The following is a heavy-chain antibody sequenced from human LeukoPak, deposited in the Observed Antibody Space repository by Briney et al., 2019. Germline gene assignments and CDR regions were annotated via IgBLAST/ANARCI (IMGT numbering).Heavy chain of an antibody. CDR2: FDPSDSYT. J-gene: IGHJ4*02. D-gene: IGHD3-10*01. CDR3: ARTRSGGYYNPYYFDY. V-gene: IGHV5-10-1*01. Sequence: GESLKISCKGSGYSFTDYWISWVRQLPGKGLEWMGRFDPSDSYTNYSPSFRGHVTISSDMSISTAYLQWSSLEASDTAIYYCARTRSGGYYNPYYFDYWGQGSLVTVSS. CDR1: GYSFTDYW.